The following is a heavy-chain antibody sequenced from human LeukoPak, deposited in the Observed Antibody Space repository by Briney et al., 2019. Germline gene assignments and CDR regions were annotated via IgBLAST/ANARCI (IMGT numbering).Heavy chain of an antibody. V-gene: IGHV4-59*01. J-gene: IGHJ4*02. CDR2: IYYSGST. Sequence: SETLSLTCTVSGGSISSYHWSWIRQPPGKGLEWIGYIYYSGSTNYNPSLKSRVTISVDTSKNQFSLKLSSVTAADTAVYYCATHSSGWWAFDYWGQGTLVTVSS. D-gene: IGHD6-19*01. CDR3: ATHSSGWWAFDY. CDR1: GGSISSYH.